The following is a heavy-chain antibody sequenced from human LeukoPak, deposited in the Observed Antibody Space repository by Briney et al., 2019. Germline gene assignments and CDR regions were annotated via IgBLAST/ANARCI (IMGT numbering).Heavy chain of an antibody. V-gene: IGHV5-51*01. D-gene: IGHD3-16*01. J-gene: IGHJ3*02. CDR2: IYPGDSDT. CDR1: GYSFTSYW. CDR3: ARRAITLGDAFDI. Sequence: GESLKISCKGSGYSFTSYWIGWVRQTPGKGLEWMGIIYPGDSDTRYSPSFQGQVTISADKSISTAYLQWSSLKASDTAMYYCARRAITLGDAFDIWGQGTMVTVSS.